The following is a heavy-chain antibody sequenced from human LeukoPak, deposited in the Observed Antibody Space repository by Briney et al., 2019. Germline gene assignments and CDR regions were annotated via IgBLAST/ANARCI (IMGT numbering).Heavy chain of an antibody. D-gene: IGHD1-7*01. V-gene: IGHV4-4*07. CDR2: ISGSGTA. Sequence: SETLSLTCTVSAGSINTYFWTWVRQPAGKGLEWIGRISGSGTAFYNPSLESRVTISLDTANYQLFLRMTSVSAADTAVYYCARATELTRTSGHYSFDYWGQGTLVSVSS. CDR3: ARATELTRTSGHYSFDY. J-gene: IGHJ4*02. CDR1: AGSINTYF.